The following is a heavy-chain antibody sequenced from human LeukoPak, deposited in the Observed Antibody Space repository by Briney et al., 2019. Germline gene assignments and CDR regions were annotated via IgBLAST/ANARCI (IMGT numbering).Heavy chain of an antibody. CDR1: GGSISSYY. V-gene: IGHV4-59*08. Sequence: SETLSLTCTVSGGSISSYYWSWIRQPPGKGLEWIGYIYYSGSTNYNPSLKSRVTISVDTSRNQFSLKLSSVTAADTAVYYCARQMDTAMVTGHYYYYMDVWGKGTTVTVSS. J-gene: IGHJ6*03. D-gene: IGHD5-18*01. CDR2: IYYSGST. CDR3: ARQMDTAMVTGHYYYYMDV.